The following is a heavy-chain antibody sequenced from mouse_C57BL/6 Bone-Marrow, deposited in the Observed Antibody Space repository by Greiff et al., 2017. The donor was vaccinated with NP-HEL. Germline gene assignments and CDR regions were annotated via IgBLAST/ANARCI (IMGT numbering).Heavy chain of an antibody. CDR2: ISYSGST. Sequence: EVNLVESGPGLAKPSQTLSLTCSVTGYSITSDYWNWIRKFPGNKLEYMGYISYSGSTYYNPSLKSRISITRDTSKNQYYLQLNSVTTEDTATYYCARDYGSSYGYFDVWGTGTTVTVSS. J-gene: IGHJ1*03. D-gene: IGHD1-1*01. CDR1: GYSITSDY. CDR3: ARDYGSSYGYFDV. V-gene: IGHV3-8*01.